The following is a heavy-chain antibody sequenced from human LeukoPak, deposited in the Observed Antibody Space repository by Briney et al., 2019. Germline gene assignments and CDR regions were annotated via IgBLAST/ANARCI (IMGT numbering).Heavy chain of an antibody. CDR3: ARDQVERIWYFDY. J-gene: IGHJ4*02. CDR2: ISSNSIYV. CDR1: GFTFSSYS. Sequence: GGSLRLSCAASGFTFSSYSMNWVRQAPGKGLGWVSSISSNSIYVFYADSMKGRFTISRDNAKNSLSLQMNSLRAEDTAVYYCARDQVERIWYFDYWGQGTLVTVSS. D-gene: IGHD1-1*01. V-gene: IGHV3-21*01.